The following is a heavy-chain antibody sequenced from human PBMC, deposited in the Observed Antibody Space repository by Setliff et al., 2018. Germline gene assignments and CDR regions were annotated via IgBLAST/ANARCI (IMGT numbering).Heavy chain of an antibody. CDR2: IYYTGKT. CDR3: ARTSTYVLGSGSYWDRWFDP. D-gene: IGHD3-10*01. Sequence: SETLSLTCTVSGDSLSGDNYFWSWIRHLPGKGLQWLGHIYYTGKTYYNPSLKSRLEMSVDTSKREFALRLSSVTAADTAVYYCARTSTYVLGSGSYWDRWFDPWSQGTLDTVSS. CDR1: GDSLSGDNYF. J-gene: IGHJ5*02. V-gene: IGHV4-30-4*02.